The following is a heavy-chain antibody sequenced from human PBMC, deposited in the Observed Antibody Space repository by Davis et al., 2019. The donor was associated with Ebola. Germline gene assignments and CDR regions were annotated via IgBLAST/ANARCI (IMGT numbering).Heavy chain of an antibody. CDR1: GFTFSYYD. Sequence: PGGSLRLSCAASGFTFSYYDMQWVRQAAGKGLEWVSGIGTIGGDTHYADSVKGRFTISRDDAKNSLYLQMDSLGAGDTAIYYCARANSGCTGGGCFSGHWFDPWGQGTLVTVSS. CDR2: IGTIGGDT. V-gene: IGHV3-13*01. D-gene: IGHD2-15*01. J-gene: IGHJ5*02. CDR3: ARANSGCTGGGCFSGHWFDP.